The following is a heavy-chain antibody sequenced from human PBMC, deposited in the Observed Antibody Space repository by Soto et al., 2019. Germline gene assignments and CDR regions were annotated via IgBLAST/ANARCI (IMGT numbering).Heavy chain of an antibody. CDR1: GYTFTSYD. V-gene: IGHV1-8*01. CDR3: ARRRWKYYDSWTGYWRFDH. CDR2: MNPNSGNT. J-gene: IGHJ4*02. D-gene: IGHD3-3*01. Sequence: ASVKVSCKASGYTFTSYDINWVRQATGQGLEWMGWMNPNSGNTGYAQKFQGRVTMTRNTSISTAYMELSSLRSEDTAVYYCARRRWKYYDSWTGYWRFDHWGQGTLVTVSS.